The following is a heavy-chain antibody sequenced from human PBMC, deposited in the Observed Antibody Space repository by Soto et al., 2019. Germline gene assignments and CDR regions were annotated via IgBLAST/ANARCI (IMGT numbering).Heavy chain of an antibody. CDR1: GGSISNYY. Sequence: PSETLSRTCTVSGGSISNYYWSWIRQPPGKGLEWIGYIYYSGSTNYNPSLESRVTMSLDKSKNQLSLKLSSVTAADTAVYYCARMEYLLRGIVFDYWGQGVLVTVSS. CDR2: IYYSGST. V-gene: IGHV4-59*01. J-gene: IGHJ4*02. CDR3: ARMEYLLRGIVFDY. D-gene: IGHD3-3*01.